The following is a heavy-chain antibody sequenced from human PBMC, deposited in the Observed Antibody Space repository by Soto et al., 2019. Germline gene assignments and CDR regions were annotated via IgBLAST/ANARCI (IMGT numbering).Heavy chain of an antibody. Sequence: EVQLLESGGGLVQPGGSLRLSCAASGFTFSSYAMSWVRQAPGKGLEWVSAISGSGGSTYYADSVKGRFTISRDNSWDTLFPQMHSVRAEYTALYYCAKRPHYYDISCDYCVYFYGLAVWGQVTTLPVAA. CDR2: ISGSGGST. D-gene: IGHD3-22*01. CDR1: GFTFSSYA. V-gene: IGHV3-23*01. CDR3: AKRPHYYDISCDYCVYFYGLAV. J-gene: IGHJ6*01.